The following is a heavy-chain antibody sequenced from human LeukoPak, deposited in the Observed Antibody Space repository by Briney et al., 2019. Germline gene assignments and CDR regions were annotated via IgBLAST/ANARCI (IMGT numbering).Heavy chain of an antibody. J-gene: IGHJ6*02. CDR1: GITLSSYW. D-gene: IGHD1-7*01. V-gene: IGHV3-7*01. CDR2: IKQDGTEK. Sequence: PGGSLRLSCAASGITLSSYWMSWVRQAPGKGLEWVANIKQDGTEKYYVDSVKGRFTISRDNAKNSLYLQMNSLRAEDTAVYFCARESLVSGTTRGNYYYYGMDVWGQGSTVTVSS. CDR3: ARESLVSGTTRGNYYYYGMDV.